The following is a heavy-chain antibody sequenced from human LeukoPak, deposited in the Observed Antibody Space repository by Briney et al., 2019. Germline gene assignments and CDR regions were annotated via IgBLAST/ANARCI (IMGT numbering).Heavy chain of an antibody. CDR3: ARDRLDYDFCSGYYEYFDY. Sequence: ASVKVSCKASGYTFTSYGISWVRQAPGQGLEWMGWISAYNGNTNYAQKLQGRVTMTTDTSTSTAYMELRSLRSDDTAVYYCARDRLDYDFCSGYYEYFDYWGQGTLVTVSS. CDR2: ISAYNGNT. CDR1: GYTFTSYG. J-gene: IGHJ4*02. V-gene: IGHV1-18*01. D-gene: IGHD3-3*01.